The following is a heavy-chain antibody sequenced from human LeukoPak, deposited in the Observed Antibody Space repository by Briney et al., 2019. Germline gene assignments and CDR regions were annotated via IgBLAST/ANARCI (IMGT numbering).Heavy chain of an antibody. Sequence: GASVKVSCKASGYTFTSYGISWVRQAPGQGLEWMGWISAYNGNTNYAQKLQGRVTMTTDTSTSTVYMELSSLRSEDTAVYYCAREFLISREVAGFDYWGQGTLVTVSS. J-gene: IGHJ4*02. V-gene: IGHV1-18*01. CDR3: AREFLISREVAGFDY. D-gene: IGHD6-19*01. CDR1: GYTFTSYG. CDR2: ISAYNGNT.